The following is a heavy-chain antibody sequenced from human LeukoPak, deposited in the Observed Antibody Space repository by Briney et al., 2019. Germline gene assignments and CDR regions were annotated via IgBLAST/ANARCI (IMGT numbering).Heavy chain of an antibody. Sequence: ASVKVSCKASGYTFTSYGISWVRQAPGQGLEWMGWISAYNGNTNYAQKLQGRVTMTTDTSTSTAYMELRSLRSDDTAVYYCARERAPIWFGEPPDYWDQGTLVTVSS. D-gene: IGHD3-10*01. CDR3: ARERAPIWFGEPPDY. V-gene: IGHV1-18*01. CDR1: GYTFTSYG. J-gene: IGHJ4*02. CDR2: ISAYNGNT.